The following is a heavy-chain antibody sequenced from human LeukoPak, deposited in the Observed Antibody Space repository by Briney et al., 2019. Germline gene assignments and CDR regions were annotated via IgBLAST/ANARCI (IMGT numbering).Heavy chain of an antibody. D-gene: IGHD6-13*01. Sequence: PGGSLRLSCAASGFTFSSYGMHWVRQAPGKGLEWVAFIRYDGSNKYYADSVKGRFTISRDNSKNTLYLQMNSLRAEDTAVYYCAKPELDGSDHYYYYYMDVWGKGTTVTVSS. CDR3: AKPELDGSDHYYYYYMDV. V-gene: IGHV3-30*02. CDR2: IRYDGSNK. CDR1: GFTFSSYG. J-gene: IGHJ6*03.